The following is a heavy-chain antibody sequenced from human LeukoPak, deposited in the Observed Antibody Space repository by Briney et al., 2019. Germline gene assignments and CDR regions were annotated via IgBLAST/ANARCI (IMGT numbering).Heavy chain of an antibody. CDR2: FDPEDGET. Sequence: ASVKVSCKVSGYTLTELSMHWVRQAPGKGLEWMGGFDPEDGETIYAQKFQGRVTMTGDTSTDTAYMELSSLRSEDTAVYYCATRIVGYYEGLVYWGQGTLVTVSS. CDR1: GYTLTELS. D-gene: IGHD3-3*01. V-gene: IGHV1-24*01. CDR3: ATRIVGYYEGLVY. J-gene: IGHJ4*02.